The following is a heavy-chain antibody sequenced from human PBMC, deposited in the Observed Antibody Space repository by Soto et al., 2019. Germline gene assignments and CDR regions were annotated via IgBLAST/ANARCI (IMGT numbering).Heavy chain of an antibody. Sequence: ASVKVSCKAIGYSFTSHYMHWVRQAPGQGLEWMGTIYPGGGSATYAQKFQGRVTMTSDTSTTTVYMGLSSLTSEDTAVYFCARDPWNYWGQGTLVTVSS. CDR2: IYPGGGSA. CDR3: ARDPWNY. D-gene: IGHD3-3*01. J-gene: IGHJ4*02. V-gene: IGHV1-46*01. CDR1: GYSFTSHY.